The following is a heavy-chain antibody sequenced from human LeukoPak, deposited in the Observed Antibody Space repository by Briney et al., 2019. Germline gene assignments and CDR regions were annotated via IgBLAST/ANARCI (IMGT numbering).Heavy chain of an antibody. Sequence: GGSLRLSCAVSGLTFSRYAMSWVRQAPGKGLEWVSAIGDTTYYADSVKGRFTISRDNSKNTLYLQMNNLRAKDAAIYYCAKAYAFVGANYFDYWGQGTLVTVSS. CDR1: GLTFSRYA. J-gene: IGHJ4*02. CDR3: AKAYAFVGANYFDY. CDR2: IGDTT. D-gene: IGHD1-26*01. V-gene: IGHV3-23*01.